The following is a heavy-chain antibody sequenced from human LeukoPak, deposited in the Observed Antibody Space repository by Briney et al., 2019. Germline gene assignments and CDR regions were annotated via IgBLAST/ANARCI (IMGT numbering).Heavy chain of an antibody. CDR3: AKYQRQWLPKGGFDY. V-gene: IGHV3-30*18. Sequence: GGSLRLSCAASGFTFSSFGMHWVRQAPGKGLEWVAVISYDGNNKYYADSVKGRFTISRDNSKNTLYLQMDNLRAEDTAVYYCAKYQRQWLPKGGFDYWGQGTLVTVSS. D-gene: IGHD6-19*01. CDR1: GFTFSSFG. CDR2: ISYDGNNK. J-gene: IGHJ4*02.